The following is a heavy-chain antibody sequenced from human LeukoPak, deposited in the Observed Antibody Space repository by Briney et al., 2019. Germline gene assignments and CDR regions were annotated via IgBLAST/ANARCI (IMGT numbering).Heavy chain of an antibody. Sequence: GGSLRLSCAASGFTFSSYEMNWVRQAPGKGLEWVSYISSSGSTIYYADSVKGRFTISRDNAKNSLYLQMNSLRAEDTAVYYCACTRQGVTGDWFDPWGQGTLVTVSS. V-gene: IGHV3-48*03. D-gene: IGHD3-10*01. CDR2: ISSSGSTI. CDR1: GFTFSSYE. CDR3: ACTRQGVTGDWFDP. J-gene: IGHJ5*02.